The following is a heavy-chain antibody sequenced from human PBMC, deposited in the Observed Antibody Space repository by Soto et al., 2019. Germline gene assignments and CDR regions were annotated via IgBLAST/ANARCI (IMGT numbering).Heavy chain of an antibody. D-gene: IGHD6-19*01. CDR2: ISYDGINK. CDR1: GFTLSSYA. CDR3: ARDYKICSYNSGCLPHAFAI. J-gene: IGHJ3*02. Sequence: PGGSLRLSCATSGFTLSSYALHWVRQAPGKGLEWVAVISYDGINKYYADSVKGRFTISGDSSKNTMYLQMNSLRAEDTAVYYCARDYKICSYNSGCLPHAFAIWGQGTMVTVSS. V-gene: IGHV3-30-3*01.